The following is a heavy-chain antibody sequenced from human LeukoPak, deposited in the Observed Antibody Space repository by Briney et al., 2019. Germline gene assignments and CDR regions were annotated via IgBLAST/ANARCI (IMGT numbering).Heavy chain of an antibody. Sequence: GGSLRLSCAASGFTFSSYAMSWVRQAPGKGLEWVSAISGSGGSTYYADSVKGRFTISRDNSKNTLYLQMNSLRAEDTAVYYCAKGDPGYSYGYFPGFFDYWGQGTLVTVSS. CDR2: ISGSGGST. CDR1: GFTFSSYA. V-gene: IGHV3-23*01. D-gene: IGHD5-18*01. CDR3: AKGDPGYSYGYFPGFFDY. J-gene: IGHJ4*02.